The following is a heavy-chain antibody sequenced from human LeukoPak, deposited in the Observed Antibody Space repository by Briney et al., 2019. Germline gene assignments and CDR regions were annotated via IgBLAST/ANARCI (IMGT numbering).Heavy chain of an antibody. D-gene: IGHD3-22*01. CDR1: GYTFTGYY. V-gene: IGHV1-2*02. CDR3: ARGGNYYDSSGYYPGLDNWFDP. CDR2: INPNSGGT. Sequence: ASVKVSCKASGYTFTGYYMHWVRQAPGQGLEWMGWINPNSGGTNYAQKFQGRVTMTRDTSISTAYMELSRLRSDDTAVYYCARGGNYYDSSGYYPGLDNWFDPWGQGTLVTVSS. J-gene: IGHJ5*02.